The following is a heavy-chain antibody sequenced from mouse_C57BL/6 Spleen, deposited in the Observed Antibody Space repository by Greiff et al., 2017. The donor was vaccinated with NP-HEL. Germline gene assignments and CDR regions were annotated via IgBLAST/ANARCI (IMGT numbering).Heavy chain of an antibody. Sequence: QVQLQQSGPELVKPGASVKISCKASGYAFSSSWMNWVKQRPGKGLEWIGRIYPGDGDTNYNGKFKGKATLTADKSSSTAYMQLSSLTSEDSAVYFCARLRDAWFAYWGQGTLVTVSA. CDR2: IYPGDGDT. V-gene: IGHV1-82*01. J-gene: IGHJ3*01. D-gene: IGHD3-3*01. CDR3: ARLRDAWFAY. CDR1: GYAFSSSW.